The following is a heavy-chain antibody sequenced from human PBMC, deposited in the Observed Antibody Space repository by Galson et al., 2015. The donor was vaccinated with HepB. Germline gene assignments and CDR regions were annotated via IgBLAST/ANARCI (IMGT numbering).Heavy chain of an antibody. CDR3: ARSIIKIFGVVIEEGLDV. Sequence: SVKVSCKASGYTFTDYYMHWVRQAPGQGLEWMGWINPKTGGTNYAQKFQGWVTVTRDTSICKVYMELRRLKSDDTAVYYCARSIIKIFGVVIEEGLDVWGQGTTVTVSS. D-gene: IGHD3-3*01. CDR1: GYTFTDYY. CDR2: INPKTGGT. V-gene: IGHV1-2*04. J-gene: IGHJ6*02.